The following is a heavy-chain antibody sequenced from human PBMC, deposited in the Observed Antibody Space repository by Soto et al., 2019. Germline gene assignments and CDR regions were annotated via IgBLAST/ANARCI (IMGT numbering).Heavy chain of an antibody. CDR2: TYYRSKWYK. V-gene: IGHV6-1*01. J-gene: IGHJ4*02. Sequence: QALSLPSAISGDSVSSNSAACNLIRHSPSRGLEWLGRTYYRSKWYKHYAVSVKSRITVNPDTSKNQFSLQLNSVTPEDTAVYYCARSGPGGYIDYWGQGTLVTVSS. D-gene: IGHD3-22*01. CDR1: GDSVSSNSAA. CDR3: ARSGPGGYIDY.